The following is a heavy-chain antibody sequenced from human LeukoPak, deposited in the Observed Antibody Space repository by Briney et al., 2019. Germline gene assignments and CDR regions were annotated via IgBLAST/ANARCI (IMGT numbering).Heavy chain of an antibody. V-gene: IGHV4-39*07. CDR3: ARGSVLWFGELLPLDY. J-gene: IGHJ4*02. Sequence: SETLSLTCAVSGASISSSNYYWGWVRQSPGKGLEWIGEINHSGSTNYNPSLKSRVTISVDTSKNQFSLKLSSVTAADTAVYYCARGSVLWFGELLPLDYWGQGTLVTVSS. D-gene: IGHD3-10*01. CDR2: INHSGST. CDR1: GASISSSNYY.